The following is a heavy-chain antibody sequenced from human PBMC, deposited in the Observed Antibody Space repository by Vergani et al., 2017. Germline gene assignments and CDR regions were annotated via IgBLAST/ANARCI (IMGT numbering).Heavy chain of an antibody. V-gene: IGHV4-34*01. J-gene: IGHJ6*02. CDR2: INHSGSN. CDR3: SWSLLGRLHYYYGMDV. CDR1: GGSFSGYY. D-gene: IGHD2-15*01. Sequence: QVQLQQWGAGLLKPSETLYLTCAVYGGSFSGYYWSWIRQPPGKGLGWNGEINHSGSNNYNPSLQSGVTISVDTSKNQFSLKLSSVTDADAAVYDCSWSLLGRLHYYYGMDVWGQGTTVTVSS.